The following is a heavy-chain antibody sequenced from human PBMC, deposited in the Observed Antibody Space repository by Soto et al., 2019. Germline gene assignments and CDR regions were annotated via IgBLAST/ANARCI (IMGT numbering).Heavy chain of an antibody. J-gene: IGHJ6*03. V-gene: IGHV1-8*01. D-gene: IGHD3-3*01. CDR3: AGRTYDFWSGYYTRYYYYMDV. Sequence: ASVKVSCKASGYTFTSYDINWVRQATGQGLEWMGWMNPNSGNTGYAQKFQGRVTMTRNTSISTAYMELSSLRSEDTAVYYCAGRTYDFWSGYYTRYYYYMDVWGKGTTVTVSS. CDR2: MNPNSGNT. CDR1: GYTFTSYD.